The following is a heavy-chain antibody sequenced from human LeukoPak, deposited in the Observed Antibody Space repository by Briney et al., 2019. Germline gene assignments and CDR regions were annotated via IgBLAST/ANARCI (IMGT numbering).Heavy chain of an antibody. CDR1: GFTFSSYA. D-gene: IGHD3-9*01. CDR2: ISVSGGST. V-gene: IGHV3-23*01. CDR3: AKDHYDILTGYYPPKN. Sequence: GGPLRLSCAASGFTFSSYAMSWVGQAPGKGLEWVSGISVSGGSTFYADSVKGRFTISRDNSKNTLYLQVNSLRAEDTAVYYCAKDHYDILTGYYPPKNWGQGTPVTVSS. J-gene: IGHJ4*02.